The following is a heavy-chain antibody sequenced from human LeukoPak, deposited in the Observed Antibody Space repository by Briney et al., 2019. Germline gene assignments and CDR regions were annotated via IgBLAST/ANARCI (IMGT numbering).Heavy chain of an antibody. CDR1: GCTLTELS. V-gene: IGHV1-24*01. D-gene: IGHD3-3*01. CDR3: ATVSTFWSGSAYYYYYMDV. CDR2: FDPEDGET. Sequence: ASVKVSCKVSGCTLTELSMHWVRQAPGKGLEWMGGFDPEDGETIYAQKFQGRVTMTEDTSTDTAYMELSSLRSEDTAVYYCATVSTFWSGSAYYYYYMDVWGKGTTVTVSS. J-gene: IGHJ6*03.